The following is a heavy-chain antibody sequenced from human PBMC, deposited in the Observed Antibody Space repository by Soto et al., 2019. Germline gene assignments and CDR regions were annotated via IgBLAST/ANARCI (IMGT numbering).Heavy chain of an antibody. V-gene: IGHV4-34*01. CDR2: INHSGST. CDR1: GGSFSGYY. Sequence: SETLSLTCAVFGGSFSGYYWSWIRQPPGKGLEWIGEINHSGSTNYNPSLKSRVTISVDTSKNQFSLKLSSVTAADTAVYYCARVSGIYYSGMDVWGQGTTVTVSS. CDR3: ARVSGIYYSGMDV. D-gene: IGHD3-10*01. J-gene: IGHJ6*02.